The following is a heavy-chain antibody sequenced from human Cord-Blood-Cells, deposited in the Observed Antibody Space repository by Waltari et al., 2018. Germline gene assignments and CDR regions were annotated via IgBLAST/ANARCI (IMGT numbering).Heavy chain of an antibody. D-gene: IGHD3-22*01. Sequence: QLQLQESGPGLVKPSETLSLTCTVSGGSISSSSSYWGWIRQPPGKGLEWIGSIYYSGSTYYNPSLKSRVTISVDTSKNQFSLKLSSVTAADTAVYYCARYTVVSSDYWGQGTLVTVSS. CDR3: ARYTVVSSDY. V-gene: IGHV4-39*01. J-gene: IGHJ4*02. CDR1: GGSISSSSSY. CDR2: IYYSGST.